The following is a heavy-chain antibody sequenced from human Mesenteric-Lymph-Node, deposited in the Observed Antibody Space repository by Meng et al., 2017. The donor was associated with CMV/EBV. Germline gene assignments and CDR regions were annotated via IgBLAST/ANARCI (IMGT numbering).Heavy chain of an antibody. V-gene: IGHV1-2*06. J-gene: IGHJ4*02. CDR3: ARWTSGYDWGLDY. D-gene: IGHD5-12*01. CDR1: GYTFIGYY. Sequence: KASGYTFIGYYIHWVRQAPGQGLEWMGRINPNSGGTNYAQKFQGRVTMTRDTSISTAYMELSRLRSDDTAVYYCARWTSGYDWGLDYWGQGTLVTVSS. CDR2: INPNSGGT.